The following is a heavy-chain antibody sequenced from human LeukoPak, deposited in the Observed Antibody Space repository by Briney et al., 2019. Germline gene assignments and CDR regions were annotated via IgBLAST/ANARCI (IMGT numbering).Heavy chain of an antibody. D-gene: IGHD3-9*01. J-gene: IGHJ6*03. V-gene: IGHV1-8*01. CDR1: GYTFTSYD. CDR3: ARGTLRYFDWLFTKGSYYYMDV. Sequence: AASVTVSCKASGYTFTSYDINWVRQATGQGLEWMGWMNPNSGNTGYAQKFQGRVTMTRNTSISTAYMELSSLRSEDTAVYYCARGTLRYFDWLFTKGSYYYMDVWGKGTTVTISS. CDR2: MNPNSGNT.